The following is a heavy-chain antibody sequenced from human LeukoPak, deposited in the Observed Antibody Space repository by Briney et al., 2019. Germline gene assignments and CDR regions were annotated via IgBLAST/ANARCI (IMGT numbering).Heavy chain of an antibody. Sequence: SETLSHTCTVSGYSLSSVYYWGWIRQPPGKGLEWIGSIDHSGSTYYNPSLKSRVTISVDTSKNKFSLKLSSVTATDTAVYYCARHHGGSSGYYEGYFDYWGQGTLVTVSS. J-gene: IGHJ4*02. CDR1: GYSLSSVYY. CDR3: ARHHGGSSGYYEGYFDY. V-gene: IGHV4-38-2*02. CDR2: IDHSGST. D-gene: IGHD3-22*01.